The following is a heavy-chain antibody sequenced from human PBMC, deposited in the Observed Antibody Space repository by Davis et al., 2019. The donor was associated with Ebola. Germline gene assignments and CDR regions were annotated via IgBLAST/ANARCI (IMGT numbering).Heavy chain of an antibody. D-gene: IGHD6-13*01. CDR3: ARDGGRAAAAAYYFDY. V-gene: IGHV3-33*01. CDR1: GFTFSSYG. CDR2: IWYDGSNK. J-gene: IGHJ4*02. Sequence: PGGSLRLSCAASGFTFSSYGMHWVRQAPGKGLEWVAVIWYDGSNKYYANSVKGRFTISRDNSKNTLYLQMNSLRAEDTAVYYCARDGGRAAAAAYYFDYWGQGTLVTVSS.